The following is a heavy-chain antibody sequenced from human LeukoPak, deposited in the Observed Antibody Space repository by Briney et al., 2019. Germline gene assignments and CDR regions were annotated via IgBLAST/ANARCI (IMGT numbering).Heavy chain of an antibody. Sequence: ASVKVSCKASGYTFTSYGISWVRQAPGQGLEWMGWISAYNGNTNYAQKLQGRVTMTTDTSTDTAYMELSSLRSGDTAVYYCATDPSGSSYFDYWGQGTLVTVSS. CDR1: GYTFTSYG. V-gene: IGHV1-18*01. CDR3: ATDPSGSSYFDY. CDR2: ISAYNGNT. D-gene: IGHD1-26*01. J-gene: IGHJ4*02.